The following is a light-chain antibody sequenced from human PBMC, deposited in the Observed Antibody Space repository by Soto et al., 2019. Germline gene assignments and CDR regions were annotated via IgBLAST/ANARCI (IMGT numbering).Light chain of an antibody. Sequence: QAVLTQPPSVSAAPGQKVTISCCGSNSNIGNSYVYWYQQFPGAAPKLLMYENAKRASGIPDRFSGSKSGAAATLAITGIQTGDEADYYCGTCDSGLSSFVFGTGTKVTVL. CDR1: NSNIGNSY. J-gene: IGLJ1*01. V-gene: IGLV1-51*02. CDR3: GTCDSGLSSFV. CDR2: ENA.